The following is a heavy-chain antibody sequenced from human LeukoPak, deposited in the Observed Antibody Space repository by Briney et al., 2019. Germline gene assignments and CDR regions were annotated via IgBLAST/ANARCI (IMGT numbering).Heavy chain of an antibody. V-gene: IGHV3-66*02. CDR3: AREYCSGGSCYVYYFDY. J-gene: IGHJ4*02. D-gene: IGHD2-15*01. CDR1: GFTVGSNY. CDR2: IYSGGST. Sequence: PGGSLRLSCAASGFTVGSNYVNWVRQAPGKGLEWVSIIYSGGSTYYAESVKGRFTISRDTSKNTVYLQMNSLRAEDTAVYYCAREYCSGGSCYVYYFDYWGQGTLVTVSS.